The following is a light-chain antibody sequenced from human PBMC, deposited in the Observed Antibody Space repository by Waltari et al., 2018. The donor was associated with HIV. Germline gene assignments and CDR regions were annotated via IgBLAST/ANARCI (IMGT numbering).Light chain of an antibody. CDR1: SGFNVGTYR. CDR3: MIWHNSAWV. CDR2: YKSDSDK. V-gene: IGLV5-45*01. Sequence: QAVLTQPASLSASPGASASLTCTLRSGFNVGTYRIYWSQQKPGSPPQYLLRYKSDSDKQQGSGVPSRFSGSKDASANAGILLISGLQSEDEADYYCMIWHNSAWVFGGGTKLTVL. J-gene: IGLJ3*02.